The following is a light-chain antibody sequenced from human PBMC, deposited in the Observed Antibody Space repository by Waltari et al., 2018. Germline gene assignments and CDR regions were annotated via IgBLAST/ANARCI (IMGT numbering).Light chain of an antibody. CDR1: GLRTFY. J-gene: IGLJ1*01. V-gene: IGLV3-19*01. CDR2: DED. CDR3: NTRDISGDHLV. Sequence: SSEMTQEPAVSVALGQTVRITCQGGGLRTFYGNWYQQKPGQAPLLVIYDEDNRPSGIPDRFSGSRSGNTAFLTISGAQAEDEADYYCNTRDISGDHLVFGSGTKVTVL.